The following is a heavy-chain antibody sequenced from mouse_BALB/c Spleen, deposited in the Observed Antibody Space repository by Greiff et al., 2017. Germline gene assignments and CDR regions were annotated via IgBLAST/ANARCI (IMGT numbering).Heavy chain of an antibody. CDR2: IDPANGNT. CDR3: ARGLSHWYFDV. V-gene: IGHV14-3*02. D-gene: IGHD1-1*02. J-gene: IGHJ1*01. Sequence: EVQLQQSGAELVKPGASVKLSCTASGFNIKDTYMHWVKQRPEQGLEWIGRIDPANGNTKYDPKFQGKATITADTSSNTTYLQLSSLTSEDTAVYYCARGLSHWYFDVWGAGTTVTVSS. CDR1: GFNIKDTY.